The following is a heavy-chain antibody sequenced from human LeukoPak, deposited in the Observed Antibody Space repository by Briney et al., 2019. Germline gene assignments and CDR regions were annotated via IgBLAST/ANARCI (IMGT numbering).Heavy chain of an antibody. Sequence: ASVKVSCKPSGYTFTYYYIHWVRQAPGQGLEWMGIINPNGGSASSAQRFHGRLTMTRDTSTSTVYMELSGLRSEDTAVYYCARGEVAAIRTFEFWGQGTLVTVSS. CDR1: GYTFTYYY. D-gene: IGHD2-21*02. CDR2: INPNGGSA. CDR3: ARGEVAAIRTFEF. V-gene: IGHV1-46*01. J-gene: IGHJ4*02.